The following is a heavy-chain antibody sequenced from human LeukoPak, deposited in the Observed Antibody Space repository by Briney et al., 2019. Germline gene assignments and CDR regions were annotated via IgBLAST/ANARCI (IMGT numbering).Heavy chain of an antibody. CDR2: IWYDGSNK. CDR3: ASTITGYYYMDV. V-gene: IGHV3-33*01. CDR1: GFTFSSYG. D-gene: IGHD5-24*01. J-gene: IGHJ6*03. Sequence: PGGSLRLSCAASGFTFSSYGMHWVRQAPGKGLEWVAVIWYDGSNKYYADSVKGRFTISRDNSKNTLYLQMNSLRAEDAAAYYCASTITGYYYMDVWGKGTTVTVSS.